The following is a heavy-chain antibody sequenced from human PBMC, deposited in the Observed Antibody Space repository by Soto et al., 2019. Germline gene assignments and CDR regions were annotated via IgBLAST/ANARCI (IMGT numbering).Heavy chain of an antibody. CDR2: ISGSGGST. CDR1: GFTFSSYA. J-gene: IGHJ6*02. CDR3: AKQGDIVVVPAAIDGYYGMDV. Sequence: GGSLRLSCAASGFTFSSYAMRWVRQAPGKGLEWVSAISGSGGSTYYADSVKGRFTISRDNSKNTLYLQMNSLRAEDTAVYYCAKQGDIVVVPAAIDGYYGMDVWGQGTTVTVSS. D-gene: IGHD2-2*01. V-gene: IGHV3-23*01.